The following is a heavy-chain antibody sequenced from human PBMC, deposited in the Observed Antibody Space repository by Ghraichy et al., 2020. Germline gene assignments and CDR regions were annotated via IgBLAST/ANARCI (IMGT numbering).Heavy chain of an antibody. CDR2: VNDSGSA. D-gene: IGHD3-10*01. CDR1: GGSISDYY. CDR3: ARGPYGMGRYPYDY. V-gene: IGHV4-59*01. J-gene: IGHJ4*02. Sequence: SETLSLTCTVSGGSISDYYWSWIRQPPGKGLEYIGYVNDSGSANYNPSLKGRVTISVDTSKNQFSLRLSSVTAADTAVYYCARGPYGMGRYPYDYWGQGMLVTVSS.